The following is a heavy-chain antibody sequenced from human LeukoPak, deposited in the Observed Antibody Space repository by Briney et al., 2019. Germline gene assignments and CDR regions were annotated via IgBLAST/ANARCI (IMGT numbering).Heavy chain of an antibody. CDR2: ISGVGGRT. CDR3: AKDVGGCDDAFDI. D-gene: IGHD4-23*01. V-gene: IGHV3-43*02. J-gene: IGHJ3*02. CDR1: GFTLDDYA. Sequence: PGGSLRLSCAASGFTLDDYAMHWVSHAHGKGLEWVSLISGVGGRTYYADSVKGRFTISTDNSKNSPYLQMNSVRTEDTGLYYCAKDVGGCDDAFDIWGQGTMVTVSS.